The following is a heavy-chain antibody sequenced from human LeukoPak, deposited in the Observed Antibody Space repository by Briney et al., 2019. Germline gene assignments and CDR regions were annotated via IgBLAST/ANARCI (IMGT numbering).Heavy chain of an antibody. V-gene: IGHV4-4*07. Sequence: SETLSLTCTVSGGSISSYHWSWIRQPAGKGLEWIGHIFASGSTNYNPSLKSRVTISVEKSKNQFSLKLSSVTAADTAVYYCVRDSDGAAQFDPWGQGTLVTVSS. CDR2: IFASGST. CDR3: VRDSDGAAQFDP. D-gene: IGHD6-13*01. J-gene: IGHJ5*02. CDR1: GGSISSYH.